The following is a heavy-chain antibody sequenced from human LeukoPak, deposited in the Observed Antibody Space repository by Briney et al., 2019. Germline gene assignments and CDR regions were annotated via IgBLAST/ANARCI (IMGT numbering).Heavy chain of an antibody. CDR3: ARRDSSSWYGVDY. V-gene: IGHV3-23*01. Sequence: GGSLRLSCAASGFTFSSYAMSWVRQAPGKGLEWVSAISGSGGSTYYADSVKGRFTISRDNSENTLYLQMNSLRAEDTAVYYCARRDSSSWYGVDYWGQGTLVTVSS. CDR2: ISGSGGST. CDR1: GFTFSSYA. J-gene: IGHJ4*02. D-gene: IGHD6-13*01.